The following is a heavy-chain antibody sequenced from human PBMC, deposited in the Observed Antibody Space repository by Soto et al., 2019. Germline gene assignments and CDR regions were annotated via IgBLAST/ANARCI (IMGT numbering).Heavy chain of an antibody. J-gene: IGHJ6*02. Sequence: ASVKVSCKASGYTFTSYDINWVRQATGQGLEWMGWMNPNSGNTGYAQKFQGRVTMTRNTSISTAYMELSSLRSEDTAVYYCARVGRFRAAAGKRDDYYYGMDVWGQETTVTVSS. CDR2: MNPNSGNT. CDR3: ARVGRFRAAAGKRDDYYYGMDV. V-gene: IGHV1-8*01. D-gene: IGHD6-13*01. CDR1: GYTFTSYD.